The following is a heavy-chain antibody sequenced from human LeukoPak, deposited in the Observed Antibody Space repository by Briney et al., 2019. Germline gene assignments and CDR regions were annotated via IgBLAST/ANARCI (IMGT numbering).Heavy chain of an antibody. CDR3: ARGHPKIVLMVYASRTYFDY. V-gene: IGHV1-18*01. Sequence: ASVKVSCKASGYTFTSYGISWVRQAPGQGLEWMGWVSAYNGNTNYAQKLQGRVTMTTDTSTSTAYMELRSLRSGDTAVYYCARGHPKIVLMVYASRTYFDYWGQGTLVTVSS. CDR1: GYTFTSYG. J-gene: IGHJ4*02. CDR2: VSAYNGNT. D-gene: IGHD2-8*01.